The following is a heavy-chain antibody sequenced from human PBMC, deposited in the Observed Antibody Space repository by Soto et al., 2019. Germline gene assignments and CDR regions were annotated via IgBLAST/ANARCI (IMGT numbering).Heavy chain of an antibody. Sequence: QVQLQQWGAGLLKPSETLSLTCAVYGGSFSGYYWSWIRQPPGKGLEWIGEINHSGSTNYNPSLKSRVTISVHTTKNQFSLKLSSVTAADTAVYYCARSLRVGLYFDYWGEGTLVTVSS. CDR2: INHSGST. J-gene: IGHJ4*02. CDR1: GGSFSGYY. D-gene: IGHD1-26*01. V-gene: IGHV4-34*01. CDR3: ARSLRVGLYFDY.